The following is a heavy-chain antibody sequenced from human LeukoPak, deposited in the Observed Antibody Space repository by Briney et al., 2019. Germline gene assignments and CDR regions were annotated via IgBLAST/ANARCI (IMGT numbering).Heavy chain of an antibody. J-gene: IGHJ4*02. V-gene: IGHV3-23*01. CDR2: ITGDGGDT. CDR1: GFTFRSYA. D-gene: IGHD3-9*01. CDR3: AKGVDSYPSGYRVFDY. Sequence: GGSLRLSCEASGFTFRSYAMGWVRQAPGKGLERVASITGDGGDTYHEDSVKGRFSFSRDNSKNTLYLQMSSLRAEDTAVYYCAKGVDSYPSGYRVFDYWGQGTLVTVSS.